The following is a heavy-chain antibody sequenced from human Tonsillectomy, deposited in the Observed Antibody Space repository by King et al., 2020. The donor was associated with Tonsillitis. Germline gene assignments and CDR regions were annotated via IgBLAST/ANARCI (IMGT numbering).Heavy chain of an antibody. CDR2: TYYRSQWNN. Sequence: VPLPPSGPGLVPPSPPLSLTCALSGDRVSSHSAAWHWIRPSPSRGLAWLGMTYYRSQWNNDYAVSVTSRLIINPDTSKNQFSLPLNSVTPEDTAVYYCARNLGDGYSGDGCGIGGQGTMVTVSS. J-gene: IGHJ3*02. V-gene: IGHV6-1*01. CDR3: ARNLGDGYSGDGCGI. CDR1: GDRVSSHSAA. D-gene: IGHD5-24*01.